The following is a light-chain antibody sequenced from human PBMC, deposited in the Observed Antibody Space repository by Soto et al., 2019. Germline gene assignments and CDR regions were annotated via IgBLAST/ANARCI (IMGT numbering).Light chain of an antibody. CDR3: SSYTSSSSPHV. V-gene: IGLV2-14*01. CDR2: EVS. CDR1: SSDVGGYKY. J-gene: IGLJ1*01. Sequence: QSVLTQPASVSGSPGQSITISCTGTSSDVGGYKYVSWYQQYPGKAPKLMIYEVSNRPSGVSNRFSGSKSGNTASLTISGLQAEDEADYYCSSYTSSSSPHVFGTGTKVTVL.